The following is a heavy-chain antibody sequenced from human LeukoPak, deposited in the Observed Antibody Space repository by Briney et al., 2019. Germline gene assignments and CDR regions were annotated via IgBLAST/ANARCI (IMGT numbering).Heavy chain of an antibody. J-gene: IGHJ5*02. Sequence: GGSLRLSCTASGFTFGDYAMSWVRQAPGKGLVWVSRINSDGSSTSYADSVKGRFTISRDNAKNTLYLQMNSLRAEDTAVYFCARAVVPAAAFDPWGQGTLVTVSS. CDR3: ARAVVPAAAFDP. D-gene: IGHD2-2*01. CDR1: GFTFGDYA. CDR2: INSDGSST. V-gene: IGHV3-74*01.